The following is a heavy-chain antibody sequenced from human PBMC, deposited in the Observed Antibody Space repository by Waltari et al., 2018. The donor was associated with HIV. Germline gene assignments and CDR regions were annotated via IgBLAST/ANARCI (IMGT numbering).Heavy chain of an antibody. CDR3: VRGFGNYGFYFDY. J-gene: IGHJ4*02. V-gene: IGHV4-34*02. D-gene: IGHD3-16*01. CDR2: IDHTGTS. CDR1: GGSFSGYY. Sequence: QVHLPQCGSGLLKPSGTLSLTCAVYGGSFSGYYWTWIRRSPGRGLEWMGEIDHTGTSTYNPSLKGRVTMSVDTSKNQFSLTLKSVTAADTAVYYCVRGFGNYGFYFDYWGQGKLVSVSS.